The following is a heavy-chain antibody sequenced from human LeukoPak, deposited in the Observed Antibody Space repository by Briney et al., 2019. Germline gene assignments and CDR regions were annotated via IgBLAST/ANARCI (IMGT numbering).Heavy chain of an antibody. V-gene: IGHV4-59*08. D-gene: IGHD4-17*01. Sequence: SETLSLTCTVSGGSISSYYWSWIRQPPGKGVEWIGYIYYSGSTNYNPSLKSRVTISVDTSKNQFSLKLSSVTAADTAVYYCARLTVTTDGYYYYGMDVWGQGTTVTVSS. CDR3: ARLTVTTDGYYYYGMDV. CDR2: IYYSGST. J-gene: IGHJ6*02. CDR1: GGSISSYY.